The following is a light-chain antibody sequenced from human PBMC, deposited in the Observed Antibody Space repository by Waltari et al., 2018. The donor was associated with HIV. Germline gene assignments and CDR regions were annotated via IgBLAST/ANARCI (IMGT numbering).Light chain of an antibody. CDR2: DAS. J-gene: IGKJ1*01. Sequence: EIVLTQSPATLSLSPGVRATLSCRASQSVSSYLAWYRQKPGQAPRLLIYDASNRATGIPARFSGSGSGSDFTLTISSLEPEDFAVYYCQQRSNWPRTFGQGTKVEIK. CDR1: QSVSSY. CDR3: QQRSNWPRT. V-gene: IGKV3-11*01.